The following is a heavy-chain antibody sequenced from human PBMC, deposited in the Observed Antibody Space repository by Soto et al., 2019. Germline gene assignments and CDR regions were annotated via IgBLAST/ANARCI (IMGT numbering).Heavy chain of an antibody. CDR2: ISYDGSNK. V-gene: IGHV3-30*18. CDR1: GFTFSSYG. CDR3: AKDRRGYSGSFDY. J-gene: IGHJ4*02. Sequence: QVQLVESGGGVVQPGRSLRLSCAASGFTFSSYGMHWVRQAPGKGLEWVAVISYDGSNKYYADSVKGRFTISRDNSKNTLYLQTNSLRAEDTAVYYCAKDRRGYSGSFDYWGQGTLVTVSS. D-gene: IGHD1-26*01.